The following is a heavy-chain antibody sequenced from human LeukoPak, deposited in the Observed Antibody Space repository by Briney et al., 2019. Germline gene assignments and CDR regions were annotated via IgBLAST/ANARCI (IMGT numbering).Heavy chain of an antibody. CDR3: AREAHGSGTYYSDY. CDR2: IKTSTGDT. V-gene: IGHV1-2*02. CDR1: VDTFTGYF. Sequence: ASVKVSCKASVDTFTGYFIHLVRHAPGQGPEWMGWIKTSTGDTYYAQMFQGTLTMTRDTSITTAYMELSRLRSDDRAVYYCAREAHGSGTYYSDYWGGGPLVSVSS. D-gene: IGHD3-10*01. J-gene: IGHJ4*02.